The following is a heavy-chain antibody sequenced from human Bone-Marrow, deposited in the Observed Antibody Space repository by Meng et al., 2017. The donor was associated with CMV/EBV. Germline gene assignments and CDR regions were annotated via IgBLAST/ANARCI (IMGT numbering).Heavy chain of an antibody. V-gene: IGHV4-39*01. D-gene: IGHD2-15*01. J-gene: IGHJ5*02. CDR3: ARVSGGCSGGSCSDWFDP. CDR2: IYYSGSA. CDR1: IRSSSYC. Sequence: IRSSSYCWGWIRQPQGKGLEWIRSIYYSGSAYYNPSLKGRVTISVDTSKSRFSLKLSSVTAADTAVYYCARVSGGCSGGSCSDWFDPWGQGTLVTVSS.